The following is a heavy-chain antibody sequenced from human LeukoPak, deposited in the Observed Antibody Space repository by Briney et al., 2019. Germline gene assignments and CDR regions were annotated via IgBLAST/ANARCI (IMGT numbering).Heavy chain of an antibody. D-gene: IGHD2-15*01. CDR1: GFTFSSYS. J-gene: IGHJ5*02. CDR2: ISSSSSYI. V-gene: IGHV3-21*01. Sequence: KTGGSLRLSCAASGFTFSSYSMNWVRQAPGKGLEWVSSISSSSSYIYYADSVKGRFTISRDNAKNSLYLQMNSLRAEDTAVYYCARDWDIRPRKPNWFDPWGQGTLVTVSS. CDR3: ARDWDIRPRKPNWFDP.